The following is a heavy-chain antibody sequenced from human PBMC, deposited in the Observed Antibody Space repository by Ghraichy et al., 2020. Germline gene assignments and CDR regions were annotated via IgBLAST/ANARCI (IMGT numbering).Heavy chain of an antibody. Sequence: ASVKVSCKATGYSFGNYGIHWMRQAPGQSLEWMGWIHTGNGVAKYAQMFQGRVTFTIDTSTTTAVMDMGSLRSGDTAVYFCVRNWGGYYFDSWGLGTLVSVPS. CDR1: GYSFGNYG. J-gene: IGHJ4*02. D-gene: IGHD3-10*01. V-gene: IGHV1-3*04. CDR3: VRNWGGYYFDS. CDR2: IHTGNGVA.